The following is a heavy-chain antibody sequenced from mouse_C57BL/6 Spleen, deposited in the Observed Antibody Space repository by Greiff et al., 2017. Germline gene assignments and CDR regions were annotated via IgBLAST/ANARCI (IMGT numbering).Heavy chain of an antibody. D-gene: IGHD1-1*02. CDR3: ARAGGSWFAY. CDR2: IDPSDSYT. CDR1: GYTFTSYW. J-gene: IGHJ3*01. Sequence: QVQLQQPGAELVVPGASVKLSCKASGYTFTSYWMHWVKQRPGQGLEWIGEIDPSDSYTNYNQKFKGKSTLTVDKSSSTAYMQLSSLTSEDSAVYYCARAGGSWFAYWGQGTLVTVSA. V-gene: IGHV1-69*01.